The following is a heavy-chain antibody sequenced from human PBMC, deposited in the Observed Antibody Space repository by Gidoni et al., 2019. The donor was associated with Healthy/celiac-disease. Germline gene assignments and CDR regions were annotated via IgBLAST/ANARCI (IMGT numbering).Heavy chain of an antibody. J-gene: IGHJ3*02. V-gene: IGHV4-34*01. Sequence: QVQLQQWGAGLLKPSETLSLTCAVSGGSFSGYYWSWIRQPPGKGLEWIGEINHSGSTNYNPSLKSRVTISVDTSQNQFSLKLSSVTAADTAVYYCASSVAGTLFNAFDIWGQGTMVTVSS. D-gene: IGHD6-19*01. CDR2: INHSGST. CDR3: ASSVAGTLFNAFDI. CDR1: GGSFSGYY.